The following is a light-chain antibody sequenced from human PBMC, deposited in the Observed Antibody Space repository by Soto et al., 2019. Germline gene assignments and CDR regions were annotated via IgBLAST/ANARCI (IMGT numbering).Light chain of an antibody. Sequence: DIQMTQSPSSLSASVGDRITITCRASQSISSYLNWYQQKPGKAPKLLIYAASSLQSGVPSRFSGSGSATDFTLTISSLQRVDFATYYCQQSYSTPLFTFGPGTKVDIK. CDR1: QSISSY. V-gene: IGKV1-39*01. CDR2: AAS. J-gene: IGKJ3*01. CDR3: QQSYSTPLFT.